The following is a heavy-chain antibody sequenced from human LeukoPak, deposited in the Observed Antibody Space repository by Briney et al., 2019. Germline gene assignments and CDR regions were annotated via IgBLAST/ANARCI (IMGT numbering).Heavy chain of an antibody. CDR1: GYTFASFG. J-gene: IGHJ5*02. V-gene: IGHV1-8*02. D-gene: IGHD2-2*02. Sequence: ASVKVSCKASGYTFASFGITWVRQAPGQGLEWMGWINTHNGDTNYAQKLQGRVTMTRNTSISTAYMELSSLRSEDTAVYYCARGRWMGYCSSTSCYSGLDPWGQGTLVTVSS. CDR3: ARGRWMGYCSSTSCYSGLDP. CDR2: INTHNGDT.